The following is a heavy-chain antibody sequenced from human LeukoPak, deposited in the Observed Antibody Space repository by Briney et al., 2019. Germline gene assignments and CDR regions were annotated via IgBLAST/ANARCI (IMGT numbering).Heavy chain of an antibody. J-gene: IGHJ1*01. CDR3: AMLEGFQH. CDR2: ISAYNGNT. V-gene: IGHV1-18*04. D-gene: IGHD3-3*01. Sequence: VASVKVSCKASGYTFTSYGISWVRQAPGQGLEWMGWISAYNGNTDYAQKLQGRVTMTTDTSTSIAYVELRSLRSEDTAVYYCAMLEGFQHWGQGTLVTVSS. CDR1: GYTFTSYG.